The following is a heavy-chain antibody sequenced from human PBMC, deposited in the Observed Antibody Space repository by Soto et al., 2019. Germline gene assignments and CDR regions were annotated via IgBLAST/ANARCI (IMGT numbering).Heavy chain of an antibody. D-gene: IGHD2-2*01. Sequence: QVQLVESGGGLVKPGGSLRLYCAASGFTFSGYYMSWIRQAPGKGLECISYISSSGDRTKYADSVKGRFTISRDNAKKSLYLQMNSLRAEDTAVYYCVRETSYHFDNWGQGTLVTVSS. J-gene: IGHJ4*02. CDR2: ISSSGDRT. V-gene: IGHV3-11*05. CDR3: VRETSYHFDN. CDR1: GFTFSGYY.